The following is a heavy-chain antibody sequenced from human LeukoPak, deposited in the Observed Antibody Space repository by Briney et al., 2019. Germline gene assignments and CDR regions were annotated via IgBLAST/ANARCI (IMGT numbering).Heavy chain of an antibody. CDR3: ARGRGARSSRWYNWFDP. CDR2: INHSGST. J-gene: IGHJ5*02. V-gene: IGHV4-34*01. CDR1: GGSFSAYY. D-gene: IGHD6-13*01. Sequence: SETLSLTCAVYGGSFSAYYWSWIRQPPGKGLEWIGEINHSGSTNYNPSLKSRVTISTDTSKNQFSLETSSVTAADTAVYYCARGRGARSSRWYNWFDPWGQGTLVTVSS.